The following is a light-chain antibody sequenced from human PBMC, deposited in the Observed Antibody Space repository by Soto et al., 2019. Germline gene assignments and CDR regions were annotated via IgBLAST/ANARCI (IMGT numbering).Light chain of an antibody. CDR1: QSISAW. CDR3: QQSYRTPLT. Sequence: DIQMTQSPSTLSASVGDRVSINCRASQSISAWLAWYQQKPGKAPRLLIYKASTLEIGVPSRFSGSGSGTDFTLTISSLQPEDFATYFCQQSYRTPLTFGPGTKVDIK. CDR2: KAS. J-gene: IGKJ3*01. V-gene: IGKV1-5*03.